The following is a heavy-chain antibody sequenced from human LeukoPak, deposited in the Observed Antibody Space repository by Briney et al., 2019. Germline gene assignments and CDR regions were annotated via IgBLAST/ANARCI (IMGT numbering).Heavy chain of an antibody. CDR1: GFSFTSYN. V-gene: IGHV3-30*18. CDR3: AKDGADTAMPLDY. CDR2: ISYDGNIK. J-gene: IGHJ4*02. Sequence: PGGSLRLSCAASGFSFTSYNFHWVRQAPGKGLQWLGFISYDGNIKYEDSVKGRFTISRDNSKNTLYLQMNSLRAEDTAVYYCAKDGADTAMPLDYWGQGTLVTVSS. D-gene: IGHD5-18*01.